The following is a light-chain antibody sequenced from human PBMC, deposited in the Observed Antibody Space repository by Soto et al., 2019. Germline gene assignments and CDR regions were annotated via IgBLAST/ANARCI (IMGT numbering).Light chain of an antibody. CDR2: EVT. Sequence: QSALTQPASVSGSPGQSITISCTGTSSDIGAYDHVSWYQQHPGEAPKLMIYEVTNRPSGVSIRFSGSKSGSAASLTISGLQAEDEADYYCSSYSPSSHWVFGGGTQLTVL. CDR1: SSDIGAYDH. CDR3: SSYSPSSHWV. V-gene: IGLV2-14*01. J-gene: IGLJ3*02.